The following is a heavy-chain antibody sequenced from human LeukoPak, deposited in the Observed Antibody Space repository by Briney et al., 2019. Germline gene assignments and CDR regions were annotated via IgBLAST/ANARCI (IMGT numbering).Heavy chain of an antibody. CDR3: ARSTSSGSYRYYFNY. CDR2: IYSGTSI. J-gene: IGHJ4*02. V-gene: IGHV3-53*01. D-gene: IGHD1-26*01. Sequence: GGSLRLSCAASGFTVSNNYMSWVRQAPGKGLEWVSIIYSGTSIYYADSVKGRFTISRDNSKNTLYLQMNSLRTEDTAVYYCARSTSSGSYRYYFNYWGQGTLVTVSS. CDR1: GFTVSNNY.